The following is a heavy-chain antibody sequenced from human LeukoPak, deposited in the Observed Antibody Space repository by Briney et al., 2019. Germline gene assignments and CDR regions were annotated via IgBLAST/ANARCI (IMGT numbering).Heavy chain of an antibody. V-gene: IGHV4-59*01. J-gene: IGHJ4*02. Sequence: SETLSLTCTVSGGSISSYSWSWIRQPPGKGLEWIGYIYYSGSTNYNPSLKSRVTISVDTSKNQFSLKLSSVTAADMAVYYCARVAYCSSSSCYRALDSWGQGTLVTVSS. CDR3: ARVAYCSSSSCYRALDS. D-gene: IGHD2-2*02. CDR1: GGSISSYS. CDR2: IYYSGST.